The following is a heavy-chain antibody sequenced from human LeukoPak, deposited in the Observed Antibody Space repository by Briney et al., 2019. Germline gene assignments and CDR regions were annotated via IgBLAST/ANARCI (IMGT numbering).Heavy chain of an antibody. Sequence: SSETLSLTCTVSGGSISSYYWSWIRQPAGKGLEWIGRIDTSGNTNYKPSLKSRVTISVDTSKNQFSLKLSSVTAADTAVYYCAKVIVGAGFDYWGQGTLVTVSS. CDR2: IDTSGNT. CDR1: GGSISSYY. J-gene: IGHJ4*02. V-gene: IGHV4-4*07. D-gene: IGHD1-26*01. CDR3: AKVIVGAGFDY.